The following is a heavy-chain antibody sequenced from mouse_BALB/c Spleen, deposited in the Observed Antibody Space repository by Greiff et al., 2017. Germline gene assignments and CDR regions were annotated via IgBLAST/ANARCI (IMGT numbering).Heavy chain of an antibody. CDR3: ARGGIYYDYDRFAY. CDR1: GFTFSDYY. D-gene: IGHD2-4*01. V-gene: IGHV5-4*02. CDR2: ISDGGSYT. J-gene: IGHJ3*01. Sequence: EVMLVESGGGLVKPGGSLKLSCAASGFTFSDYYMYWVRQTPEKRLEWVATISDGGSYTYYTDSVKGRFTISRDNAKNNLYLQMSSLKSEDTAMYYCARGGIYYDYDRFAYWGQGTLVTVSA.